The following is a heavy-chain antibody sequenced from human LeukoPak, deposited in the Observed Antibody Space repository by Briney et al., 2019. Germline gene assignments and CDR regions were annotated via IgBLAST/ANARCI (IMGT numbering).Heavy chain of an antibody. CDR3: ARDVYSSSSIDY. V-gene: IGHV3-48*04. CDR1: GSTFSSYS. CDR2: ISSSSTI. Sequence: PGGSLRLSCAASGSTFSSYSMNWVRQAPGKGLEWVSYISSSSTIYYADSVKGRFTISRDNAKNSLYLQMNSLRAEDTAVYYCARDVYSSSSIDYWGQGTLVTVSS. D-gene: IGHD6-13*01. J-gene: IGHJ4*02.